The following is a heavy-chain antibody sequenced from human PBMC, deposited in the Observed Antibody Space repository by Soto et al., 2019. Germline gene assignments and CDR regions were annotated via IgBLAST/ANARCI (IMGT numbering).Heavy chain of an antibody. J-gene: IGHJ4*02. D-gene: IGHD2-15*01. Sequence: EASVKVSCKASGHTFTGYYMHWVRQAPGQGLEWMGWINPNSGGTNYAQKFQGRVTMTRDTSISTAYMELSRLRSDDTAVYYCARVNVVVVAATREYYFDYWGQGTLVTVSS. V-gene: IGHV1-2*02. CDR3: ARVNVVVVAATREYYFDY. CDR1: GHTFTGYY. CDR2: INPNSGGT.